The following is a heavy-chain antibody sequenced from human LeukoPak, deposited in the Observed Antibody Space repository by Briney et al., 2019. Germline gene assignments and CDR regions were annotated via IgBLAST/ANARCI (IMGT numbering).Heavy chain of an antibody. Sequence: SETLSLTCAVYGGSFSGYYWSWIRQPPGKGLEWIGEINHSGSTNYNPSLKSRVTISVDTSKNQFSLKLSSVTAADTAVYYCARGGYDSSGYYYYFDFWGQGTLVTVSS. CDR1: GGSFSGYY. CDR3: ARGGYDSSGYYYYFDF. V-gene: IGHV4-34*01. J-gene: IGHJ4*02. CDR2: INHSGST. D-gene: IGHD3-22*01.